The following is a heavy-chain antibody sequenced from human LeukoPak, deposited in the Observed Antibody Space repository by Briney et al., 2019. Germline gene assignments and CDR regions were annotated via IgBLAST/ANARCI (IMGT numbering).Heavy chain of an antibody. CDR1: GYSISSGYY. Sequence: SETLSLTCTVSGYSISSGYYWAWIRQPPGKGLEWIGSLYYSGSIYYNPSLKSRVTISVDTSKNQFSLRLSSVTAADTAVYYCARDGGYYFDYWGQGTLVTVSS. D-gene: IGHD3-10*01. CDR3: ARDGGYYFDY. CDR2: LYYSGSI. V-gene: IGHV4-38-2*02. J-gene: IGHJ4*02.